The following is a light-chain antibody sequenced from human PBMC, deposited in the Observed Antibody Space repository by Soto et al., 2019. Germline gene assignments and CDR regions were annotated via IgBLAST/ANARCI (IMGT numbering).Light chain of an antibody. J-gene: IGLJ1*01. CDR3: SSHAGNNNYV. CDR1: SSDVGGQNY. Sequence: QSALTQPPSASGSPGQSVAISCTGTSSDVGGQNYVSWYQQHPGKAPKLIIYAVTEWPSGVPDRFSGSKSGNTASLTVSGLQTEDEADYYCSSHAGNNNYVFGTGTKVTVL. CDR2: AVT. V-gene: IGLV2-8*01.